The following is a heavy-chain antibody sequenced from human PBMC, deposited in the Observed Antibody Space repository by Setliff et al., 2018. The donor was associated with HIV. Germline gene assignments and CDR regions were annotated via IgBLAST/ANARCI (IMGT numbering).Heavy chain of an antibody. CDR1: GYIFSTYD. CDR2: IIPNSGGT. V-gene: IGHV1-2*06. J-gene: IGHJ3*02. CDR3: ATKLYCTNGVCLDAFDI. Sequence: ASVKVSCKASGYIFSTYDINWVRQAPGQGLEWMGRIIPNSGGTNYAQKFQGRVTMTRDTSISTAYMELPRLRSDDTAVYYCATKLYCTNGVCLDAFDIWGQGTMVTVSS. D-gene: IGHD2-8*01.